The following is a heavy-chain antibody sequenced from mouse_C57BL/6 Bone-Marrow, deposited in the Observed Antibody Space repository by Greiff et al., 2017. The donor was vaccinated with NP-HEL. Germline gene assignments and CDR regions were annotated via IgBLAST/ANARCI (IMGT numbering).Heavy chain of an antibody. J-gene: IGHJ2*01. CDR2: IDPENGDT. V-gene: IGHV14-4*01. CDR3: TRLRFDY. Sequence: EVKVVESGAELVRPGALVKLSCTASGFNIKDDYMHWVKQRPEQGLEWIGWIDPENGDTEYASKFQGKATITADTSSNTAYLQLSSLTSEDTAVYYCTRLRFDYWGQGTTLTVSS. D-gene: IGHD2-2*01. CDR1: GFNIKDDY.